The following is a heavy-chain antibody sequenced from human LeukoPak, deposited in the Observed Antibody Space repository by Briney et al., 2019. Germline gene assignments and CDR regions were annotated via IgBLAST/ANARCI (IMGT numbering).Heavy chain of an antibody. CDR3: ARGFTVTPDY. CDR2: ISSSSSYI. V-gene: IGHV3-21*01. CDR1: GFTFSSYS. D-gene: IGHD4-17*01. Sequence: GGSLRLSCAASGFTFSSYSMNWVRQAPGKGLEWVSSISSSSSYIYYAGSVKGRFTISRDNAKNSLYLQMNSLRAEDTAVYYCARGFTVTPDYWGQGTLVTVSS. J-gene: IGHJ4*02.